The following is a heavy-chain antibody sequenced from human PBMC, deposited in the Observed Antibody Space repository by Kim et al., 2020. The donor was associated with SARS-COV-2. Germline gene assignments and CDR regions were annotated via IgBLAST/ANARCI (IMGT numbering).Heavy chain of an antibody. CDR3: ARDITRITLVPS. D-gene: IGHD3-10*01. J-gene: IGHJ4*02. CDR1: GFTFSSYW. V-gene: IGHV3-74*01. CDR2: INSDGSST. Sequence: GGSLRLSCAASGFTFSSYWMHWVRQAPGKGLVWVSRINSDGSSTTYADSVKGRFTISRDNAKNTLYLQMNSLRAEDTALYYCARDITRITLVPSWGQGTLVTVSS.